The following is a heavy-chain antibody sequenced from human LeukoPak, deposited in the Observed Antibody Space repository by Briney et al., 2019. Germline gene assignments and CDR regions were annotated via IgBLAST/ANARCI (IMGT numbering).Heavy chain of an antibody. J-gene: IGHJ5*02. D-gene: IGHD3-10*01. Sequence: GGSLRLSCAASGFTFSNTWMTWVRQAPGKGLEWVGRIKSKAVAGTIDYTAPVKGRFTISRDDSKNTLYLQMNSLKTEDTAVYYCTTMLWFGELLSSNPWGQGTLVTVSS. CDR2: IKSKAVAGTI. V-gene: IGHV3-15*01. CDR1: GFTFSNTW. CDR3: TTMLWFGELLSSNP.